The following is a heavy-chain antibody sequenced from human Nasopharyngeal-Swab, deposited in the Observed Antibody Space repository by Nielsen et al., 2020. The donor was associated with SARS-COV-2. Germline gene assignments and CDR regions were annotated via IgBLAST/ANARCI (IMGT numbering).Heavy chain of an antibody. CDR2: IGDKDHNYAT. J-gene: IGHJ4*02. CDR3: TTDFYFDY. V-gene: IGHV3-73*01. Sequence: VRQMPGKGLEWVGRIGDKDHNYATTYGASVQGRFTISRDDSKNTAFLQTDSLKTEDTALYYCTTDFYFDYWGQGTLVTVSS.